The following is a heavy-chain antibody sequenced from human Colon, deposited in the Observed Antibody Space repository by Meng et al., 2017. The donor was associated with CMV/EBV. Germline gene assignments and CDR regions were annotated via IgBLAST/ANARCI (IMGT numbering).Heavy chain of an antibody. CDR2: ISSSSSTI. CDR3: TRGDY. D-gene: IGHD2-2*01. Sequence: GESLKISCATSGFTFSSYTMHWVRQAPGKGLEWVSYISSSSSTIYYADSVKGRFTISRDNAKNSLYLQMNSLRAEDTAVYYATRGDYWGQGTLVTVSS. V-gene: IGHV3-48*04. CDR1: GFTFSSYT. J-gene: IGHJ4*02.